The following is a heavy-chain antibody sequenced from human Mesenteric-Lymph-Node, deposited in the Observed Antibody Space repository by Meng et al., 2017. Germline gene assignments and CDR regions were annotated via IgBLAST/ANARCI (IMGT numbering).Heavy chain of an antibody. D-gene: IGHD5-24*01. CDR2: IFHSGST. CDR1: GGSISNSNFY. CDR3: ARPRRWLQSEFDF. Sequence: QLQLQEPGPGLGKPSETLSLTCTVSGGSISNSNFYWGWIRQPPGKGLEWIGSIFHSGSTYYNPSLKSRVTVSVDTSKNQFSLKLNSVTTADTAMYYCARPRRWLQSEFDFWGPGTLVTVSS. J-gene: IGHJ4*02. V-gene: IGHV4-39*01.